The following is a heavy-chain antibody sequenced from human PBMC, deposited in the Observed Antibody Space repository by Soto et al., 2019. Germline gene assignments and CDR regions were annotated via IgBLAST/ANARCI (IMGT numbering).Heavy chain of an antibody. D-gene: IGHD5-12*01. Sequence: QVQLQESGPGLVKPSQTLSLTCTVSGGSISSGGYYWSWIRQHPGKGLEWIGYIYYSGSTYYNPSLKRRVIISVDTSKNQFSLKLSSVTAADTAVYYCARGIDGYTFDYWGQGTLVTVSS. CDR2: IYYSGST. J-gene: IGHJ4*02. V-gene: IGHV4-31*03. CDR1: GGSISSGGYY. CDR3: ARGIDGYTFDY.